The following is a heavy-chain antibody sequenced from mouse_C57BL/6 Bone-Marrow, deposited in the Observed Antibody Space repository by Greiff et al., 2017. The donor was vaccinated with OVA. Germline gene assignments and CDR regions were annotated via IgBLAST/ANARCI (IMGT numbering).Heavy chain of an antibody. CDR2: INRDGGST. J-gene: IGHJ1*03. CDR1: EYEFPTHD. CDR3: ARQEGNYGYFDV. V-gene: IGHV5-2*03. Sequence: EVKLVESGGGLVQPGESLKLSCESNEYEFPTHDMSWVRKTPEKRLELVAAINRDGGSTYYPDTMERRFIISRDNTKRTQYLQRSSLRSEDTALYYCARQEGNYGYFDVWGTGTTVTVSS. D-gene: IGHD2-1*01.